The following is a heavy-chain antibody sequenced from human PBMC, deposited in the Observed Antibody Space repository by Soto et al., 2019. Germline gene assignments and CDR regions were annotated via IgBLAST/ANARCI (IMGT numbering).Heavy chain of an antibody. J-gene: IGHJ4*01. D-gene: IGHD3-3*02. V-gene: IGHV3-15*07. CDR3: TTDSHFSTRLVRFDL. CDR2: IKSKIDGGTT. Sequence: AGGSMRLSCAAAGGTFSTAGRNWVRPAPGKGLEWVGRIKSKIDGGTTDFAASVQGRFAISRDDSQDTMFLQMNSLKSEDTAVYYCTTDSHFSTRLVRFDLWGRGTLVTVSS. CDR1: GGTFSTAG.